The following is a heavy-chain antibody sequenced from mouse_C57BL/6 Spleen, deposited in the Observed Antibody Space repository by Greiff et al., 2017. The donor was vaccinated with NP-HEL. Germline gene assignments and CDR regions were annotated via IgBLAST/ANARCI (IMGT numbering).Heavy chain of an antibody. Sequence: QVQLKQSGAELVKPGASVKLSCKASGYTFTEYTIHWVKQRSGQGLEWIGWFYPGSGSIKYNEKFKDKATLTADKSSSTVYMELSRLTSEDSAVYFCARHEKTSRDGDYYDYAMDYWGQGTSVTVSS. D-gene: IGHD1-1*01. CDR2: FYPGSGSI. V-gene: IGHV1-62-2*01. CDR1: GYTFTEYT. J-gene: IGHJ4*01. CDR3: ARHEKTSRDGDYYDYAMDY.